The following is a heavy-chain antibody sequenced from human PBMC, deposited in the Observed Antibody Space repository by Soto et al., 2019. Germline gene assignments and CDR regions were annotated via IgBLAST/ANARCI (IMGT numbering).Heavy chain of an antibody. V-gene: IGHV4-4*07. Sequence: QVQLQESGPGLVKPSETLSLTCAVSGASIRSYHWSWIRQPAGKGLEWIGRMQHTGNTNYNPSLNSRVTMSVDTSKNQISLKMTSVTAADTAVYFCAKAVSSRRWFDPWGQGILVIVSS. CDR2: MQHTGNT. J-gene: IGHJ5*02. CDR1: GASIRSYH. CDR3: AKAVSSRRWFDP. D-gene: IGHD3-16*01.